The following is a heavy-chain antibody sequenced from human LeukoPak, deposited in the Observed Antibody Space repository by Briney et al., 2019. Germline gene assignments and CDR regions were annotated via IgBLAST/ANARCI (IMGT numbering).Heavy chain of an antibody. CDR1: GFTFSSYH. V-gene: IGHV3-48*01. CDR3: ARAQYYSDSTGYYYLHY. D-gene: IGHD3-22*01. Sequence: GGSLRLSCVGSGFTFSSYHMNWVRQAPGKGLEWVSYISSSSSTIYYADSVKGRFTISRDNAKNSLYLQTNSLRAEDTAVYYCARAQYYSDSTGYYYLHYWGQGTLVTVS. J-gene: IGHJ4*02. CDR2: ISSSSSTI.